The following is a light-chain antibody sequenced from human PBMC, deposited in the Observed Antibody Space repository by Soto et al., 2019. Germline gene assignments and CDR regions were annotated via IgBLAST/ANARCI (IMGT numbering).Light chain of an antibody. V-gene: IGKV3-20*01. CDR1: QSVSRNF. CDR3: QQYGSAPGT. CDR2: GAS. J-gene: IGKJ2*02. Sequence: EIVLTQSPGTLSLSPGERATLSCRASQSVSRNFLAWYQQKPGQAPKLLISGASSRATGIPDRFSGSGSGTDFTLTISRLEPEDFALYSCQQYGSAPGTFGQGNKLEIK.